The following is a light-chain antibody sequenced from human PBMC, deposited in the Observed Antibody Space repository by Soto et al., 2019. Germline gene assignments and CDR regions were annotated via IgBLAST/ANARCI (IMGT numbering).Light chain of an antibody. CDR3: QHRGEWPPGAT. CDR2: KVS. J-gene: IGKJ5*01. CDR1: QSLVHSDGNTY. V-gene: IGKV2-30*02. Sequence: DVVMTQSPLSLPVTLGQPASISCRSSQSLVHSDGNTYLNWFQQRPGQSPRRLIYKVSNRDSGVPDRFSGSGSGTDFTLTISRLEPEDFAVYYCQHRGEWPPGATFGQGTRLEIK.